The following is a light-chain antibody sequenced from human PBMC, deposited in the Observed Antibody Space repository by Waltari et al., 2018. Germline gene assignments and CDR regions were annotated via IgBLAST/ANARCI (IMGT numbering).Light chain of an antibody. V-gene: IGLV2-14*03. Sequence: QSALTQPASVSGSPGQSITISCTGTTSDVGGYNSVSWYQQHPGKAPKLMIYDVSYRPSGVSILVSCSKSGNTASLTISGLRSEDEADYYCTSYISSSTRYVFGAGTKVTVL. J-gene: IGLJ1*01. CDR3: TSYISSSTRYV. CDR2: DVS. CDR1: TSDVGGYNS.